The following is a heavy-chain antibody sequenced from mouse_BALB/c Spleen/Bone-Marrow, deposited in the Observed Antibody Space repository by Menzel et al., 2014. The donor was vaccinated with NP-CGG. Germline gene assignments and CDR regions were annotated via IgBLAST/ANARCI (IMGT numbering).Heavy chain of an antibody. CDR1: GYTFTTYP. CDR2: FHPFNDDT. Sequence: QVQLQQSGVEVVKPGASVKMSCKALGYTFTTYPIEWMKQNHGKSLEWIGNFHPFNDDTKYNEKFKDKAKLTVEKSSSTVYLEVSRLTSDDSAIYYCARKGPRNAMDYWGQGTSVTVSS. J-gene: IGHJ4*01. V-gene: IGHV1-47*01. D-gene: IGHD3-3*01. CDR3: ARKGPRNAMDY.